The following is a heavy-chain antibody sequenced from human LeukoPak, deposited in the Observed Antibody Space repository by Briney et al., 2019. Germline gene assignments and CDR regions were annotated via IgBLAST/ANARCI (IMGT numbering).Heavy chain of an antibody. CDR3: VRVEIGTYHGMDV. J-gene: IGHJ6*02. CDR1: GFIFDDYA. V-gene: IGHV3-9*01. D-gene: IGHD2-2*01. CDR2: ISWNSGSI. Sequence: GGSLRLSCAASGFIFDDYAIHWVRQALGSGLEWVSAISWNSGSIGYADSVKGRFTISRDNAKNTLYLQMNSLRVEDTAVYYCVRVEIGTYHGMDVWGQGTTVTVSS.